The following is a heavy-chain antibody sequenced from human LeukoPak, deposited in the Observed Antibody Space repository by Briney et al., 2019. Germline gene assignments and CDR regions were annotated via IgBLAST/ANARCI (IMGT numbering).Heavy chain of an antibody. J-gene: IGHJ5*02. D-gene: IGHD2-8*02. CDR2: ITGSGGAT. CDR3: AKDLVGPSNWFDP. CDR1: GFAFSSYG. Sequence: GGSLTLSCAASGFAFSSYGMIWVRRAPGKGLEWVSSITGSGGATYYADSVKGRLSVSRDNSKHTLYLQMRSLRAEDTAIYYCAKDLVGPSNWFDPWGQGTLVTVSS. V-gene: IGHV3-23*01.